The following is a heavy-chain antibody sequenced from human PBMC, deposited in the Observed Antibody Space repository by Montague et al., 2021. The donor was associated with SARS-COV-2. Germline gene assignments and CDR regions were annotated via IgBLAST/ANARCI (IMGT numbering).Heavy chain of an antibody. V-gene: IGHV4-39*01. D-gene: IGHD2-15*01. J-gene: IGHJ5*02. CDR1: GGSISSSSYY. CDR3: ARHLADWCIVVVPSWFDP. CDR2: IYYSGST. Sequence: SETLSLTCAVSGGSISSSSYYWGWIRQPTGKGLEWIGNIYYSGSTYYNPYLKSRVTISADTYKNQFSLKLRSVTAAATAVYYCARHLADWCIVVVPSWFDPWGQGTLVTVSS.